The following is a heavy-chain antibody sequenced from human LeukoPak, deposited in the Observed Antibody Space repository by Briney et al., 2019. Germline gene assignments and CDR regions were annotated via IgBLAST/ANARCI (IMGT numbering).Heavy chain of an antibody. D-gene: IGHD6-6*01. V-gene: IGHV4-34*01. CDR3: ARDNPGGECSSSPGFDY. CDR2: MNHSGST. J-gene: IGHJ4*02. CDR1: GGSFSGYY. Sequence: SETLSLTCAVYGGSFSGYYWSWIRQPPGKGLEWIGEMNHSGSTNYNPSLKSRVTISVDTSKNQFSLKLSSVTAADTAVYYCARDNPGGECSSSPGFDYWGQGTLVTVSS.